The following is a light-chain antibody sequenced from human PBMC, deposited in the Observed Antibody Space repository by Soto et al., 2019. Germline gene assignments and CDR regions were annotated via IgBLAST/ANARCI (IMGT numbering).Light chain of an antibody. CDR3: GSYTSSTTPWG. J-gene: IGLJ3*02. Sequence: QSALTPPASVSGSPGQSITISCTGTSSDVGGYNYVSWYQQHPGKAPKLMIYEVSNRPSGVSNRFSGSKSGNTASLTISGLQAEDVGFYYCGSYTSSTTPWGFGGGTKVTVL. V-gene: IGLV2-14*01. CDR2: EVS. CDR1: SSDVGGYNY.